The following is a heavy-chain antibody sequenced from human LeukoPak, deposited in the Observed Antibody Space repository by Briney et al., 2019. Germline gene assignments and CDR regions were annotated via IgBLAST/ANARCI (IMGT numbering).Heavy chain of an antibody. D-gene: IGHD3-22*01. CDR1: GFIFSSYA. Sequence: GGSLRLSCAGSGFIFSSYAMNWVRQAPGKGLEWVSGISGSGGSTHYTDSVKGRFTISRDNSKNTLYLQMNSLRAEDTAVYYCAKVLSAKISSGYPDAFDIWGQGTMVTVSS. CDR2: ISGSGGST. V-gene: IGHV3-23*01. CDR3: AKVLSAKISSGYPDAFDI. J-gene: IGHJ3*02.